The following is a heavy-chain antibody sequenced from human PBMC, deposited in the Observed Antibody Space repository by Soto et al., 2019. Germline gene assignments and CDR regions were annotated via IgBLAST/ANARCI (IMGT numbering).Heavy chain of an antibody. CDR1: GFSLSTSGEA. CDR2: IYWNGIE. CDR3: AHGDPLDFHY. Sequence: QITLRESGPALVKPTQTLTLTCTFSGFSLSTSGEAVGWIRQPPGKGLEWLALIYWNGIERYSPSLKNRLSITKDTSKINVVLTMTNMDPVDTATYYCAHGDPLDFHYWGQGTLVTVSS. J-gene: IGHJ4*02. V-gene: IGHV2-5*01. D-gene: IGHD3-10*01.